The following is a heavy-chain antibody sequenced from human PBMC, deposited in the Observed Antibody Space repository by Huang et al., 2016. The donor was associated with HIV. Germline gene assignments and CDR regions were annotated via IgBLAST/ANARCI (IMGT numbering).Heavy chain of an antibody. Sequence: QVQLVQSGAEVKKPGASVKVSCKASGYTFSSFGISWVRQAPGQGLEWGGWISVYKGNTKFAQKFQGRLTMTTDTSTSTAYMELRSLRSDDTAVHYCARGGGIQLWLLGYYYMDVWGNGTTVTVSS. CDR1: GYTFSSFG. J-gene: IGHJ6*03. CDR2: ISVYKGNT. V-gene: IGHV1-18*01. D-gene: IGHD5-18*01. CDR3: ARGGGIQLWLLGYYYMDV.